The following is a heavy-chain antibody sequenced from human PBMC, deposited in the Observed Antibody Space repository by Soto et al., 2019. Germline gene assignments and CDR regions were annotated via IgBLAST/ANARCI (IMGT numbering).Heavy chain of an antibody. D-gene: IGHD1-26*01. Sequence: GGSLRLSCAASGFTLSSYAMRWVRQAPGKGLEWVSAISVSGGSTYYADSVKGRFTISRDNTKNTLYMQMNSLRAEDSAVYSRAPGRTRAYWGQGTLVTISS. CDR1: GFTLSSYA. CDR2: ISVSGGST. J-gene: IGHJ4*02. CDR3: APGRTRAY. V-gene: IGHV3-23*01.